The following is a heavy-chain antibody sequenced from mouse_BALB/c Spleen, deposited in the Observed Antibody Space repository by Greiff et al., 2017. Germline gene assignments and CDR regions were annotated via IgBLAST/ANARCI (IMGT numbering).Heavy chain of an antibody. CDR2: ISYDGSN. J-gene: IGHJ2*01. CDR3: ARGYYRYEYYFDY. V-gene: IGHV3-6*02. Sequence: ESGPGLVKPSQSLSLTCSVTGYSITSGYYWNWIRQFPGNKLEWMGYISYDGSNNYNPSLKNRISITRDTSKNQFFLKFNSVTTEDTATYYCARGYYRYEYYFDYWGQGTTLTVSS. CDR1: GYSITSGYY. D-gene: IGHD2-14*01.